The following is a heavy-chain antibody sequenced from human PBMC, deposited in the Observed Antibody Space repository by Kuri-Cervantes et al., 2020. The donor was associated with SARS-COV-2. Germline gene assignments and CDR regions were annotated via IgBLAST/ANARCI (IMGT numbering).Heavy chain of an antibody. CDR2: FDPEDGET. J-gene: IGHJ6*02. CDR3: ATAIGSDYYGSGNYYYGMDV. D-gene: IGHD3-10*01. CDR1: GYTLTELS. V-gene: IGHV1-24*01. Sequence: ASVKVSCKVSGYTLTELSMHWVRQAPGKGLEWMGGFDPEDGETIYAQKFQGRVTMTEDTSTDTAYMELSSLRSEDTAVYYCATAIGSDYYGSGNYYYGMDVWGQGTTVTVSS.